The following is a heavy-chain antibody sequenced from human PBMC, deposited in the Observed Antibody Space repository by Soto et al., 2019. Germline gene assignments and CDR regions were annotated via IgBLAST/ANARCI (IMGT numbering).Heavy chain of an antibody. D-gene: IGHD3-22*01. CDR2: MNPNSGNT. CDR3: ARGGLNYYDSSGYLP. V-gene: IGHV1-8*01. Sequence: SVKVSCKASGYTFTSYDINWVRQATGQGLEWMGWMNPNSGNTGYAQKFQGRVTMTRNTSISTAYMGLSSLRSEDTAVYYCARGGLNYYDSSGYLPWGQGTLVTVSS. CDR1: GYTFTSYD. J-gene: IGHJ5*02.